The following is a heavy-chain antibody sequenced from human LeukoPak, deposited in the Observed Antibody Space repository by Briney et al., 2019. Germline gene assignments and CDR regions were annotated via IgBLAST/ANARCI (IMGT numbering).Heavy chain of an antibody. J-gene: IGHJ6*03. CDR2: INEGGNEK. V-gene: IGHV3-7*01. D-gene: IGHD1-1*01. CDR3: ARDPYNGAYSEGYYYYYMDV. CDR1: GFTFTSYW. Sequence: GGSLRLSCTASGFTFTSYWMTWVRQAPGKGLEWVANINEGGNEKKYVDSVKGRFTISRDNTRKSLFLQMNSLRVEDTAIYYCARDPYNGAYSEGYYYYYMDVWGKGTTVTVSS.